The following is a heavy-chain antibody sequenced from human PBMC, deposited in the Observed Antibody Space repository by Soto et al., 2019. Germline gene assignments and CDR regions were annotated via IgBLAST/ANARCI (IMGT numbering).Heavy chain of an antibody. V-gene: IGHV3-21*01. Sequence: EVQLVESGGGLVKPGGSLRLSCAASGFTFSSYSMNWVRQAPGKGLEWVSSISSSSSYIYYADSVKGRFTISRDNAKNSLYLQMNSLRAEDTAVYYCARDGEERYSTYYYYYMDVWSKGTTVTVSS. CDR1: GFTFSSYS. J-gene: IGHJ6*03. CDR3: ARDGEERYSTYYYYYMDV. CDR2: ISSSSSYI. D-gene: IGHD4-4*01.